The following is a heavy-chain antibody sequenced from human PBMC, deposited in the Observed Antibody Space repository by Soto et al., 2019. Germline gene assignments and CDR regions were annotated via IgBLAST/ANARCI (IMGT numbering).Heavy chain of an antibody. CDR3: AKPTQWLVIGQFDK. CDR1: GFTFSSST. J-gene: IGHJ4*02. V-gene: IGHV3-23*01. D-gene: IGHD6-19*01. CDR2: ISDRVGST. Sequence: EVQLLESGGGLVQPGGSLRLSCAASGFTFSSSTMRWIRQAPGTGLEWVSSISDRVGSTYSADSVKGRFTISRDKSKNTRYLQRNSLTTEDTAVYYCAKPTQWLVIGQFDKRGQGPRFTVSS.